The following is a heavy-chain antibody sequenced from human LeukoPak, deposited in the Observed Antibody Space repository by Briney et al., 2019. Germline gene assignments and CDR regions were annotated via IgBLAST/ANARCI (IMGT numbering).Heavy chain of an antibody. CDR3: ARDPLKAPGTYHDAFDI. D-gene: IGHD2-21*01. V-gene: IGHV4-30-2*01. CDR1: GGSISSCNYF. Sequence: SETQSLTCTVSGGSISSCNYFWSWIRQPPGKGLEWIGYIHHSGNTYYNPSLKSRVTISVDRSKNQFSLKLGSVTAADTAVYYCARDPLKAPGTYHDAFDIWGQGTMVTVSS. J-gene: IGHJ3*02. CDR2: IHHSGNT.